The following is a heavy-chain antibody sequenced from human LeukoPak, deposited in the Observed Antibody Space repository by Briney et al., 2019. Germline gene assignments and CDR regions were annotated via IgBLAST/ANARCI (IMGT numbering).Heavy chain of an antibody. D-gene: IGHD5-12*01. J-gene: IGHJ4*02. V-gene: IGHV3-21*01. CDR1: GFTFSSYS. CDR3: ARDPNSGYDSYFDY. Sequence: GGSLRLSCVASGFTFSSYSMNWVRQAPGKGLEWVSFISSSSSYIYYRDSVKGRFTISRDNAKNSLYLQMNSLRAEDMAVYYCARDPNSGYDSYFDYWGQGTLVTVSS. CDR2: ISSSSSYI.